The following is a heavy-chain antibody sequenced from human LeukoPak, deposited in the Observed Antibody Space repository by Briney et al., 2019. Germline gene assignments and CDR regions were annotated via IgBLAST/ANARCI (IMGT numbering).Heavy chain of an antibody. J-gene: IGHJ4*02. CDR2: ISAYNGNT. V-gene: IGHV1-18*04. Sequence: ASVKVSCKASGYTFTGYYMHWVRQAPGQGLEWMGWISAYNGNTNYAQKLQGRVTMTTDTSTSTAYMELRSLRSDDTAVYYCARDKRGRGYCSSTSCPGVYWGQGTLVTVSS. D-gene: IGHD2-2*01. CDR1: GYTFTGYY. CDR3: ARDKRGRGYCSSTSCPGVY.